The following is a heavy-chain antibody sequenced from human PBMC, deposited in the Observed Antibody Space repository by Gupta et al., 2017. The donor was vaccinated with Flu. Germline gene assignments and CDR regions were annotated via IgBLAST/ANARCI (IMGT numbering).Heavy chain of an antibody. CDR3: ARGAYSSGPYPDY. V-gene: IGHV3-11*05. Sequence: QVQLVESGGGLVKPGGSLRLSCAAPGFTFSDYYMSWIRQAPGKGLEWVSYISSSSSYTNYADSVKGRFTISRDNAKNSLYLQMNSLRAEDTAVYYCARGAYSSGPYPDYWGQGTLVTVSS. D-gene: IGHD6-19*01. CDR1: GFTFSDYY. J-gene: IGHJ4*02. CDR2: ISSSSSYT.